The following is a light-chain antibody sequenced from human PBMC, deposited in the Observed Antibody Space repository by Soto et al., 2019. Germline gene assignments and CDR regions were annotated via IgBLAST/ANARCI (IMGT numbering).Light chain of an antibody. CDR1: SSNIGSNS. J-gene: IGLJ2*01. Sequence: QPVLTQPPSASGSPGQRVTIPCSGSSSNIGSNSVSWYQQVPGTAPKLFIYSNNQRPSGVPDRLSASKSGTSASLAFSGLRSEDEADYYCAAWDDSLSGVVFGGGTKVTVL. CDR3: AAWDDSLSGVV. V-gene: IGLV1-47*01. CDR2: SNN.